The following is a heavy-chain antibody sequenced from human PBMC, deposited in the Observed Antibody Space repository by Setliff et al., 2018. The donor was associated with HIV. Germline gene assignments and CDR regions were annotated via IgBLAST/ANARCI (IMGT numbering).Heavy chain of an antibody. Sequence: PSETLSLTCTVPGGSISNYYWSWIRQPPGKGLEWIGYISYTGTTKYNPSLKSRVTISVDTSKNQFSVRLSSVSAADTAVYFCARHVARFDYDTGGYYVSHFDYWGQGTQVTVSS. J-gene: IGHJ4*02. CDR3: ARHVARFDYDTGGYYVSHFDY. CDR2: ISYTGTT. D-gene: IGHD3-22*01. V-gene: IGHV4-59*01. CDR1: GGSISNYY.